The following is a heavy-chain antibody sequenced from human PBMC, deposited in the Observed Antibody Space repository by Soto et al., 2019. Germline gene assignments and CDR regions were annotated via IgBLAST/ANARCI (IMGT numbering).Heavy chain of an antibody. V-gene: IGHV4-34*01. J-gene: IGHJ4*02. CDR3: ARRSSDYDILTGYYHFDY. Sequence: QVQLQQWGAGLLKPSETLSLTCAVYGGSFSGYYWSWIRQPPGKGLEWIGEINHSGSPNYNPSLKSRVAISVDTSKTQFSLKLSSVTAADPAVYYCARRSSDYDILTGYYHFDYWGQGTLVTVSS. CDR2: INHSGSP. D-gene: IGHD3-9*01. CDR1: GGSFSGYY.